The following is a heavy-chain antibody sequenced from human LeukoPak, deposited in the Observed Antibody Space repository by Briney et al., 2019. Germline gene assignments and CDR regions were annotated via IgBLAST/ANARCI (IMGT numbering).Heavy chain of an antibody. D-gene: IGHD1-1*01. Sequence: ASVKVSCKXSGYTFTSYDINWVRQATGQGLEWMGSMNPNSGNTGYAQKFQGRVTITRNTSISTAYMELSSLRSEDTAVYYCARFGLIIWNDGGNAFDIWGQGTMVTVSS. CDR2: MNPNSGNT. CDR1: GYTFTSYD. CDR3: ARFGLIIWNDGGNAFDI. V-gene: IGHV1-8*03. J-gene: IGHJ3*02.